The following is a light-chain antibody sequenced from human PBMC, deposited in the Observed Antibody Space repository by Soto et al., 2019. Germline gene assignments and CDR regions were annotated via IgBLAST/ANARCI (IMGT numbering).Light chain of an antibody. V-gene: IGLV2-14*01. CDR2: DVS. CDR1: SSDVGGYNY. Sequence: QSVLTQPASVSGSPGQSITISCTGTSSDVGGYNYVSWYQQHPGKAPKLMIYDVSNRPSGVSNRFSGSKSCNTASLTISGLQAEDEADYYCSSYTGSSTPLVFGGGTKLTVL. CDR3: SSYTGSSTPLV. J-gene: IGLJ2*01.